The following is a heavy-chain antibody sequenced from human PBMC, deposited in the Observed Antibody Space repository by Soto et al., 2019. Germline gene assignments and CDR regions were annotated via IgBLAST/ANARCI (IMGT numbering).Heavy chain of an antibody. CDR1: GGTFSSYA. CDR3: ARTGGDQLLWGRSRYYYYYGMDV. D-gene: IGHD2-2*01. CDR2: IIPIFGTA. J-gene: IGHJ6*02. V-gene: IGHV1-69*13. Sequence: SVKVSCKASGGTFSSYAISWVRQAPGQGLEWMGGIIPIFGTANYAQKFQGRVTITADESTSTAYMEPSSLRSEDTDVYYCARTGGDQLLWGRSRYYYYYGMDVWGQGTTVTVSS.